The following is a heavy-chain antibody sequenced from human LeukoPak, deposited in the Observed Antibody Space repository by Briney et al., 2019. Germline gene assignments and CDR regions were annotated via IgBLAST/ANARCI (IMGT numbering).Heavy chain of an antibody. V-gene: IGHV3-30-3*01. CDR1: GFTFSSYA. J-gene: IGHJ3*02. D-gene: IGHD5-18*01. CDR2: ISYDGSNK. Sequence: PGGSLRLSCAASGFTFSSYAMHWVRQAPGKGLEWVAVISYDGSNKYYADSVKGRFTISRDNSKNTLYLQMNSLRAEDTAVYYCARYKDTAMVKWGYYAENAFDIWGQGTMVTVSS. CDR3: ARYKDTAMVKWGYYAENAFDI.